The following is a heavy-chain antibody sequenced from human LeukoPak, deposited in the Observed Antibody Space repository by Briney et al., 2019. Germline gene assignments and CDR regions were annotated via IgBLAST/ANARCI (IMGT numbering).Heavy chain of an antibody. V-gene: IGHV3-21*01. J-gene: IGHJ6*03. Sequence: GGSLRLSCAASGFTFSIYSMNWVRQAPGKGLEWVSSISSSSSYIYYADSVKGRFTISRDNAKNSLYLQMNSLRAEDTAVYYCAREAPQSLPYYYYMDVWGKGTTVTVSS. CDR2: ISSSSSYI. CDR3: AREAPQSLPYYYYMDV. CDR1: GFTFSIYS.